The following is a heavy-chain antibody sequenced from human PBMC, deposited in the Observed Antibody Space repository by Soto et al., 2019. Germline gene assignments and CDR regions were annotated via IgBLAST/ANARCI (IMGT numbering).Heavy chain of an antibody. V-gene: IGHV3-15*01. Sequence: EVQLVESGGGLVKPGGSLRLSCAASGFTFSDSWMSWVRQVPGKGLEWVARILSQADGGTTDYAAPVKGKFTISRDDSKNTLYLEMSGLQTEDTAVYYCTIYYYIWGSYRYRWAYWGQGTLVTVSS. J-gene: IGHJ4*02. D-gene: IGHD3-16*02. CDR3: TIYYYIWGSYRYRWAY. CDR1: GFTFSDSW. CDR2: ILSQADGGTT.